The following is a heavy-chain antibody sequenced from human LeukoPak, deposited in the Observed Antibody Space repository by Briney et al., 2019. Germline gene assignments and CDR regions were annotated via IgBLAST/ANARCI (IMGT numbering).Heavy chain of an antibody. D-gene: IGHD2-21*02. CDR2: ISRVSTYI. CDR3: AREGGDGDYYYYMDV. J-gene: IGHJ6*03. V-gene: IGHV3-21*01. Sequence: GGSLGLSCSASGFTLTDYSMSWVRQAPGKGLEWVSIISRVSTYIYYADSVKGRFTVSRDNAKSSLYLQMTSLRAEDTAVYFCAREGGDGDYYYYMDVWGKGTTVTVSS. CDR1: GFTLTDYS.